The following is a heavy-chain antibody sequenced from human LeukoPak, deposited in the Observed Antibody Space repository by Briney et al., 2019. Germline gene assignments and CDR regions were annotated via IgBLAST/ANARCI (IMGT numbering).Heavy chain of an antibody. CDR2: IIPILGIA. Sequence: SVMVPCKASGGTFSSYAISWVRQAPGQGLEWMGRIIPILGIANYAQKFQGRVTITADKSTSTAYMELSSLRSEDTAVYYCAREGGGSYYYYYGMDVWGQGTTVTVSS. D-gene: IGHD2-15*01. J-gene: IGHJ6*02. V-gene: IGHV1-69*04. CDR3: AREGGGSYYYYYGMDV. CDR1: GGTFSSYA.